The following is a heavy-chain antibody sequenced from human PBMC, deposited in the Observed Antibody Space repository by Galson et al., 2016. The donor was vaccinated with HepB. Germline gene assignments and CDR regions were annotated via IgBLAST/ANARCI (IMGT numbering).Heavy chain of an antibody. D-gene: IGHD6-6*01. CDR1: GGSFSDYS. CDR2: ITHDGHT. J-gene: IGHJ4*02. Sequence: SETLSLTCAVSGGSFSDYSWSWIRQTPGTGLQWIGEITHDGHTNYNPSLKSRVTMSVDTSKHQFSLKLTSVTTADTAVYYCAFSFSSNDHWGQGTLVTVSS. V-gene: IGHV4-34*01. CDR3: AFSFSSNDH.